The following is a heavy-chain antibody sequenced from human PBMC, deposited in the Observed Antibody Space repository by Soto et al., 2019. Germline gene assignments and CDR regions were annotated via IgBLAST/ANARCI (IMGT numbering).Heavy chain of an antibody. J-gene: IGHJ1*01. CDR2: ISSSSSII. CDR1: GFTFSTYG. V-gene: IGHV3-48*02. D-gene: IGHD2-8*01. CDR3: ARDGRDCTDGVCYFHH. Sequence: EVQLVESGGGLIQPGGSLRLSCAAPGFTFSTYGMNWVRQAPGKGLEWVSYISSSSSIIYYADSVKGRFTISRDNAKNSLYLQMNSLRDEDTAVYYCARDGRDCTDGVCYFHHWGQGTLVTVSS.